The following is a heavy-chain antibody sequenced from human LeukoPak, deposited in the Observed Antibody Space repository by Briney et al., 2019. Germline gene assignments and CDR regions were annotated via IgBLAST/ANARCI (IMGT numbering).Heavy chain of an antibody. V-gene: IGHV4-59*01. Sequence: SETLSLTCTVSGGSISSDYWSWIRQPPGKGLEWIGYSYYSGSTNYNPSLKSRVTISVDTSKNQFSLKLSSVTAADTAVYYCARTVTSFDYWGQGTLATVSS. CDR2: SYYSGST. J-gene: IGHJ4*02. CDR3: ARTVTSFDY. CDR1: GGSISSDY. D-gene: IGHD4-17*01.